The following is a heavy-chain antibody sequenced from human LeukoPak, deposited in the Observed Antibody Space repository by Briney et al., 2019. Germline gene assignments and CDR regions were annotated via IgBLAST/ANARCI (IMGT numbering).Heavy chain of an antibody. CDR2: IDHNGYA. V-gene: IGHV4-34*01. CDR3: ATIRFGHTDGVCYNY. CDR1: GVSFIGNY. J-gene: IGHJ4*02. Sequence: SETLSLTCGVYGVSFIGNYWSWIRQPPGKGPEWIGEIDHNGYAQYNPSLKSRVTISLDTSEKQFSLKLSSVTAADTGVYYCATIRFGHTDGVCYNYWGRGTLVTVSS. D-gene: IGHD2-8*01.